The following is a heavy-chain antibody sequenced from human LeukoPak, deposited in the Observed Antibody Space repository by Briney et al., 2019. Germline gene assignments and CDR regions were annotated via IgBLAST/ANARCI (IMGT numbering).Heavy chain of an antibody. V-gene: IGHV4-39*01. CDR2: IYYSRST. Sequence: SETLSLTCTVSGGSISSSSYYWGWIRQPPGKGVEWIGSIYYSRSTYYNPSLKSRVTISVDTSKNQFSLKLSSLTAADTAVYYCARGVTMIVVVIHDWYFDLWGGGTLVTVSS. CDR1: GGSISSSSYY. J-gene: IGHJ2*01. CDR3: ARGVTMIVVVIHDWYFDL. D-gene: IGHD3-22*01.